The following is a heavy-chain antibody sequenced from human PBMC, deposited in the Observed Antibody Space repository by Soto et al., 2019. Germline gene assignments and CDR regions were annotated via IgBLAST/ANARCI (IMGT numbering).Heavy chain of an antibody. CDR2: IYSSGST. CDR3: ARDIRGYSRAFDY. V-gene: IGHV4-61*01. J-gene: IGHJ4*02. CDR1: GDSVSSDNYY. D-gene: IGHD5-18*01. Sequence: SETLSLTCTVSGDSVSSDNYYWTWIRQPPGKGLEWIGYIYSSGSTNYNPSLKSRVTISVDTSRNQFSLKLTSVTAADTAVYYCARDIRGYSRAFDYWGQGTLVTVSS.